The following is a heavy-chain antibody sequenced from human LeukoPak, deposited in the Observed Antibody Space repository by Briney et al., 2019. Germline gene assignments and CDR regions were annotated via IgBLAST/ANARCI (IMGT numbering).Heavy chain of an antibody. V-gene: IGHV4-39*01. Sequence: PSETLSLTCTVSGGSTSSSSYYWGWIRQPPGKGLEWIGSIYYSGSTYYNPSLKSRVTISVDTSKNQFSLKLSSVTAADTAVYYCARLRYSSSWYYFDYWGQGTLVTVSS. D-gene: IGHD6-13*01. CDR2: IYYSGST. CDR3: ARLRYSSSWYYFDY. CDR1: GGSTSSSSYY. J-gene: IGHJ4*02.